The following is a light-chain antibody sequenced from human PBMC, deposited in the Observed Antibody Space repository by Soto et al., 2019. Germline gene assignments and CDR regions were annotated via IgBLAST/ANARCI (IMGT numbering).Light chain of an antibody. V-gene: IGKV3-20*01. Sequence: EIVLTQSPGTLSLSPGERATLSCRASQSVSSAYLAWYQHKPGQPPTLLIYAASSRVTGIPDRFSGSGSGTDVTLTISRREPEDFAVYYCQQYGSSSTWTFGQGTKVEIK. CDR2: AAS. CDR1: QSVSSAY. J-gene: IGKJ1*01. CDR3: QQYGSSSTWT.